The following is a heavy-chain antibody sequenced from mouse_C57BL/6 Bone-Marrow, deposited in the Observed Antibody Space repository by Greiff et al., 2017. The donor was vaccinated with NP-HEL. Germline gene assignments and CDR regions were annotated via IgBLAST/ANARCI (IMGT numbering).Heavy chain of an antibody. CDR2: IYPRSGNT. J-gene: IGHJ2*01. CDR3: ARDYYGSSYDY. V-gene: IGHV1-81*01. CDR1: GYTFTSYG. D-gene: IGHD1-1*01. Sequence: QVQLQQSGAELARPGASVKLSCKASGYTFTSYGISWVKQRTGQGLEWIGEIYPRSGNTYYNEKFKGKATLTADKSSSTAYMELRSLTSEDAAVYFCARDYYGSSYDYWGQGTTLTVSA.